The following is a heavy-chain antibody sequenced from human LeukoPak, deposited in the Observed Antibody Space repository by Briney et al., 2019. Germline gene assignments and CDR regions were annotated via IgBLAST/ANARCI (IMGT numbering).Heavy chain of an antibody. J-gene: IGHJ4*02. D-gene: IGHD7-27*01. CDR3: VRDSGDIDY. Sequence: GGSLRLSCAASGFTFGTYWMHWVRQVPGKGLVWVSRINSDGSNTRYADSVKGRFTISRDNAKNTLYLQMNSLRAEDTAIYYCVRDSGDIDYWGQGTLVTVSS. V-gene: IGHV3-74*01. CDR1: GFTFGTYW. CDR2: INSDGSNT.